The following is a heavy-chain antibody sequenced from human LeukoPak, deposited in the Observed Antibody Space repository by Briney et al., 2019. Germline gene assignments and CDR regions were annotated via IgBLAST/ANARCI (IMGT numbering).Heavy chain of an antibody. CDR2: IIPIFGTA. CDR1: GGTFSSYA. V-gene: IGHV1-69*05. Sequence: ASVKLSCKASGGTFSSYAISWVRQAPGQGLEWMGGIIPIFGTANYAQKFQGRVTITTDESTSTAYMELSSLRSEDTAVYYCARKFCSGGSCYDDYGDFIGSGAFDIWGQGTMVTVS. D-gene: IGHD2-15*01. CDR3: ARKFCSGGSCYDDYGDFIGSGAFDI. J-gene: IGHJ3*02.